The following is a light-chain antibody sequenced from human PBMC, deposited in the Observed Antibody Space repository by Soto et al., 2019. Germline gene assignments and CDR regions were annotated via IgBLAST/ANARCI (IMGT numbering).Light chain of an antibody. J-gene: IGKJ2*01. CDR1: QSVSRY. CDR2: DAS. CDR3: QQRSDWPPLYT. Sequence: IVLTQSPATLSLSPGERVTLSCRASQSVSRYLAWYQQKAGQAPRLLIYDASNRATGIPARFSGSGSGTDFTLTISSLEPEDFAVYYCQQRSDWPPLYTFGQGTKLEIK. V-gene: IGKV3-11*01.